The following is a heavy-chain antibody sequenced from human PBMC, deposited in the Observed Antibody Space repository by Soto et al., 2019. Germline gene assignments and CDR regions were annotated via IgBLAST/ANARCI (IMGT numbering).Heavy chain of an antibody. Sequence: QVQLQESGPGLVKPSQTLSLTCTVSGGSVSSGDYYWNWIRQPPGKGLEWIGYIYSSGSTSFNPSLKSRVTISIDTSKNQFSLKLSSVTAADTAVYYCARGDYYDSSATDYWGQGTLVTVSS. D-gene: IGHD3-22*01. CDR1: GGSVSSGDYY. J-gene: IGHJ4*02. CDR2: IYSSGST. V-gene: IGHV4-30-4*01. CDR3: ARGDYYDSSATDY.